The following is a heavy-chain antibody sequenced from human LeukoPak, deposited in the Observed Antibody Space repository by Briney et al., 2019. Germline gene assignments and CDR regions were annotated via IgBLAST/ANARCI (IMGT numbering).Heavy chain of an antibody. Sequence: GGSLRLSCAASGFTFSSYAMHWVRQAPGKGLEWVAVIAYDGNSKYYADSVQGRFTISRDNSKNTLDLQMNSLRGEDTAVYYCARGDRVGVTTGHFDYWGQGTLVTVSS. V-gene: IGHV3-30-3*01. J-gene: IGHJ4*02. CDR3: ARGDRVGVTTGHFDY. D-gene: IGHD1-26*01. CDR1: GFTFSSYA. CDR2: IAYDGNSK.